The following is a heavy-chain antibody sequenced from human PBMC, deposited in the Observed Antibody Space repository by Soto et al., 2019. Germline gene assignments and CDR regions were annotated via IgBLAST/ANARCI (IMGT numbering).Heavy chain of an antibody. Sequence: PGGSLRLSCAASGFTSSNYAMSWVRQAPGKGLEWVSAISGGGDSRYYADSVKGRFSISRDNSKDTLYVQMDSLRAEDTAVYYCAKAKWVAVAAGLASYYYYGLDVWGQGTTVTVSS. V-gene: IGHV3-23*01. CDR2: ISGGGDSR. D-gene: IGHD6-19*01. CDR1: GFTSSNYA. J-gene: IGHJ6*02. CDR3: AKAKWVAVAAGLASYYYYGLDV.